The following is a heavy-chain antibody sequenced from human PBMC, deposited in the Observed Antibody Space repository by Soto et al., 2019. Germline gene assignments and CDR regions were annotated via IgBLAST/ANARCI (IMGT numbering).Heavy chain of an antibody. J-gene: IGHJ4*02. Sequence: QVQLVESGGGVVQPGRSLRLSCAASGFTFSSYAMHWVRQAPGKGLEWVAVISYDGSNKYYADSVKGRFTISRDNSKNTLYLQMNSLRAEDTAVYYCARDVVDTAMAETADAIDYWGQGTLVTVSS. CDR3: ARDVVDTAMAETADAIDY. CDR2: ISYDGSNK. D-gene: IGHD5-18*01. V-gene: IGHV3-30-3*01. CDR1: GFTFSSYA.